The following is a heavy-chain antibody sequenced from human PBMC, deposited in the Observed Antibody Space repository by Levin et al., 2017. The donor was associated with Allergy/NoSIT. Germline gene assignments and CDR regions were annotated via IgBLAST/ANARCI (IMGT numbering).Heavy chain of an antibody. CDR2: IDWNSGTV. D-gene: IGHD1-26*01. CDR3: VKGFGATVPSGMDV. V-gene: IGHV3-9*01. Sequence: GGSLRLSCAASGFTFDDYAMHWVRQGPGKGLEWVSIIDWNSGTVDYADSVKGRFTISRANAKNSVYLEMNALSAEDTALYYCVKGFGATVPSGMDVWGPGTTVIVSS. CDR1: GFTFDDYA. J-gene: IGHJ6*02.